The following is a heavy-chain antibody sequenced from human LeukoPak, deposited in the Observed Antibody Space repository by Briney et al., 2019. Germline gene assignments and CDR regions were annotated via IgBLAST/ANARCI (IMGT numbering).Heavy chain of an antibody. V-gene: IGHV4-39*01. CDR2: IYYSGST. D-gene: IGHD2-2*01. CDR1: GGSISSYY. CDR3: ARRSIVVVPAAPAFDY. J-gene: IGHJ4*02. Sequence: PSETPSLTCTVSGGSISSYYWGWIRQPPGKGLEWIGSIYYSGSTYYNPSLKSRVTISVDTSKNQFSLKLSSVTAADTAVYYCARRSIVVVPAAPAFDYWGQGTLVTVSS.